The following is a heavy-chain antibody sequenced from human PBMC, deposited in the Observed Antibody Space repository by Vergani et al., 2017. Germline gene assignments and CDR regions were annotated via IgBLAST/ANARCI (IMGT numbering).Heavy chain of an antibody. D-gene: IGHD2-21*01. Sequence: EVQLVESGGGFVRPGESLRLSCAASGFTFSKYWMTWVRQAPGKGLEWVANIEDDGDDKNYADSVKGRFTISRDNADNSVYLQMNSLRPVDPAVYYCARDIPRGASYFDFWGRGALVIVSS. CDR3: ARDIPRGASYFDF. V-gene: IGHV3-7*01. J-gene: IGHJ4*02. CDR1: GFTFSKYW. CDR2: IEDDGDDK.